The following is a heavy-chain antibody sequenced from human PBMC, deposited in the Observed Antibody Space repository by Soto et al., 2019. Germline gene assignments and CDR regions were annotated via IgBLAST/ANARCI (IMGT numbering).Heavy chain of an antibody. V-gene: IGHV3-30-3*01. CDR3: AREGREWFDPAYAFDI. D-gene: IGHD3-3*01. CDR2: ISYDGSNK. CDR1: GFTFSSYA. Sequence: GGSLRLSCAASGFTFSSYAMHWVRQAPGKGLEWVAVISYDGSNKYYADSVKGRFTISRDNSKNTLYLQMNSLRAEDTAVYYCAREGREWFDPAYAFDIWGQGTMVTVSS. J-gene: IGHJ3*02.